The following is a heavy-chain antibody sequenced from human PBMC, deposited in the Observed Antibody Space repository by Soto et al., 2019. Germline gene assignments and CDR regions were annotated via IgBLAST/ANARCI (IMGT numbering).Heavy chain of an antibody. Sequence: PGGSLRLSCAASGFPSNNAWINWVRQVPGKGLEWVAVIWYDGSNKYYADSVKGRFTISRDNSKNTLYLQMNSLRAEDTAVYYCARDSSGYDWTYYYYYMDVWGKGTTVTVSS. CDR2: IWYDGSNK. D-gene: IGHD5-12*01. CDR3: ARDSSGYDWTYYYYYMDV. J-gene: IGHJ6*03. V-gene: IGHV3-33*08. CDR1: GFPSNNAW.